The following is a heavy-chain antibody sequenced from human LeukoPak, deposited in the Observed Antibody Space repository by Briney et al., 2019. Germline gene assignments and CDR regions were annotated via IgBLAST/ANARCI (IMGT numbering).Heavy chain of an antibody. Sequence: PSETLSLTCTVSGYSISSGYYWGWIRQPPGKGLEWIGYIYYSGSTNYNPSLKSRVTISVDTSKNQFSLKLSSVTAADTAVYYCASGESGLTAIDYWGQGTLVTVSS. CDR2: IYYSGST. CDR3: ASGESGLTAIDY. D-gene: IGHD1-26*01. CDR1: GYSISSGYY. J-gene: IGHJ4*02. V-gene: IGHV4-61*01.